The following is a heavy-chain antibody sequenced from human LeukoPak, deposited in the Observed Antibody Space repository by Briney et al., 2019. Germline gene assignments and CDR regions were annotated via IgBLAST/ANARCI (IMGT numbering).Heavy chain of an antibody. D-gene: IGHD3-10*01. J-gene: IGHJ5*02. CDR2: IYPGDSHI. V-gene: IGHV5-51*01. CDR1: EYIFSIYW. CDR3: ARRVGSGSYGEYYFDP. Sequence: GESLKISCEASEYIFSIYWIAWVRQMPGKGLEWMGIIYPGDSHIRYSPSFQGQVTISVDKSISTAYLQWSSLKASDTAMYFCARRVGSGSYGEYYFDPWGQGTLVTVSS.